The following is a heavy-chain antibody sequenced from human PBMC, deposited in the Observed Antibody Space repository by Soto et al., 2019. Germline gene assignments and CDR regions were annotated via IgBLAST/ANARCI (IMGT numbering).Heavy chain of an antibody. V-gene: IGHV3-23*01. J-gene: IGHJ4*02. CDR1: GFTLSSYA. CDR2: ISGGGGGT. Sequence: GSLRLSCAASGFTLSSYAMSWVRQAPWKGLEWVSAISGGGGGTYYADSVKGRFTISRDNSRNTLHLQMSSLRAEDTAVYYCAKIPPGYSYGYFYFDYWGQGTLVTVSS. CDR3: AKIPPGYSYGYFYFDY. D-gene: IGHD5-18*01.